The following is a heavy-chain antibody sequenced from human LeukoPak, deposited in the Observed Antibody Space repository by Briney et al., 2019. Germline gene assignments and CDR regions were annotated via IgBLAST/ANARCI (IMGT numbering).Heavy chain of an antibody. J-gene: IGHJ6*03. CDR2: INPSGGST. D-gene: IGHD6-13*01. CDR1: GYTFTSYY. V-gene: IGHV1-46*01. CDR3: ARGLYSSSWYFVHNYYYMDV. Sequence: ASVKVSCKASGYTFTSYYMHWVRQAPGQGLEWMGIINPSGGSTSYAQKFQGRVTMTRDMSTSTVYMELSSLRSEDTAVYYCARGLYSSSWYFVHNYYYMDVWGKGATVTVSS.